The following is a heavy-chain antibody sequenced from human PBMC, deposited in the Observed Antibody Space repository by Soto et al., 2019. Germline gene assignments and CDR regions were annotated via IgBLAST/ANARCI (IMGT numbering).Heavy chain of an antibody. V-gene: IGHV3-23*01. D-gene: IGHD2-2*01. CDR2: ISGSGGNT. Sequence: EVQVLESGGGLVQPGGSLRLSCAASGVTFSSYAMSWVRQAPGKGLAWVSSISGSGGNTYYADSVKGRFTSSRGNSKNTWCLQMTSLRAEDTAVYYCAKECAADAVYAADWFDSWGQGTLVTVSS. CDR1: GVTFSSYA. CDR3: AKECAADAVYAADWFDS. J-gene: IGHJ5*02.